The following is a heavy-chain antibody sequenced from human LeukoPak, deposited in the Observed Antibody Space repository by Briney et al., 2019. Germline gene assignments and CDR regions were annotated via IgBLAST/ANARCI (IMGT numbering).Heavy chain of an antibody. J-gene: IGHJ3*02. V-gene: IGHV3-66*02. CDR1: GFTVSSSY. Sequence: GGSLRLSCAASGFTVSSSYMSWVRQAPGKGLEWVSVIYSGGSTDYSDSVTGRFTISRDNSKNTLYLQMNSLRAEDTAVYYCARDVSLYCSSATCFYDAFDIWGQGTMVTVSS. CDR2: IYSGGST. CDR3: ARDVSLYCSSATCFYDAFDI. D-gene: IGHD2-2*01.